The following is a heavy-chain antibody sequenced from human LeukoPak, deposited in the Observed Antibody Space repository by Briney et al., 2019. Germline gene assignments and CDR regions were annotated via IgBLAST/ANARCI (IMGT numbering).Heavy chain of an antibody. D-gene: IGHD1-7*01. J-gene: IGHJ4*02. CDR2: IIGSGGTT. CDR1: GFTFSNYA. CDR3: AKDPGFVELAHFDH. V-gene: IGHV3-23*01. Sequence: GGSLRLSCAASGFTFSNYAMNWVRQAPGKGLEWVSGIIGSGGTTYYADCVKGRFTISRENSKNTVYLQMISLRAEETAVYYCAKDPGFVELAHFDHWGQGTLVIVSS.